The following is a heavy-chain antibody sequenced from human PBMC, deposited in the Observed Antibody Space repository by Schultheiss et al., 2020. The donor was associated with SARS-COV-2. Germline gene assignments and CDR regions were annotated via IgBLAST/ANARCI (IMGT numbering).Heavy chain of an antibody. CDR2: IIPILGIA. CDR1: GGTFSSYA. Sequence: SVKVSCKASGGTFSSYAISWVRQAPGQGLEWMGRIIPILGIANYAQKFQGRVTITADKSTSTAYMELSSLRSEDTAVYYCARGRTVTTFYFDYWGQGTLVTVSS. D-gene: IGHD4-17*01. V-gene: IGHV1-69*04. CDR3: ARGRTVTTFYFDY. J-gene: IGHJ4*02.